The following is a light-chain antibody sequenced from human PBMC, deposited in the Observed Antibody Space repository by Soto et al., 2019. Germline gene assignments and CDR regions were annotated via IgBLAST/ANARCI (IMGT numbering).Light chain of an antibody. Sequence: EIVLTQSPGTLSLSPGERATLSCRASQSVSSYLAWYQQRPGQAPRLLIYGASSRATGIPDRFSGSGSGTEFTLTISRLEPEDFALYYCQQYGNSPPLTFGGGTKVEIK. V-gene: IGKV3-20*01. CDR2: GAS. J-gene: IGKJ4*01. CDR3: QQYGNSPPLT. CDR1: QSVSSY.